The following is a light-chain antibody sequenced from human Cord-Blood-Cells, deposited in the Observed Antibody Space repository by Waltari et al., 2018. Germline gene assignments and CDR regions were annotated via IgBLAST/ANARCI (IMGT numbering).Light chain of an antibody. J-gene: IGKJ5*01. V-gene: IGKV3-11*01. CDR2: EAS. CDR3: QQRSNWPIT. Sequence: IVLTQSPATLSLSPGERATLSCRASKSVRSYLAWYQQKPGQAPRLLIYEASNRATGIPARFSGSGSGTDFTLTSSSLEPEDFAVYYCQQRSNWPITFGQGTRLEIK. CDR1: KSVRSY.